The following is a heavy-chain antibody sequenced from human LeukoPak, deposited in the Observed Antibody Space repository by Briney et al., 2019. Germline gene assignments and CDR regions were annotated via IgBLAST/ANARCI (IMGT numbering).Heavy chain of an antibody. CDR1: GVSISGSY. V-gene: IGHV4-59*01. CDR3: ARKTTGTMSPYFDY. Sequence: SETLSLTCTVSGVSISGSYWSWFRQLPGKELEWIGYIYYSGTTNYNPSLKSRVTISVDTSGNQFSLKLSSVTAADTAVYYCARKTTGTMSPYFDYWGQGTLVTVSS. D-gene: IGHD1-1*01. CDR2: IYYSGTT. J-gene: IGHJ4*02.